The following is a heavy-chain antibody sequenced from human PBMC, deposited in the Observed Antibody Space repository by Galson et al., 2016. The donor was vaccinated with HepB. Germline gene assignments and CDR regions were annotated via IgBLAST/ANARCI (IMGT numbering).Heavy chain of an antibody. CDR2: INPNSGGT. Sequence: SVKVSCKASGYTFTGYYMHWVRQAPGQGLEWMGWINPNSGGTNYAQKFQGWVTMTRDTSISTAYMELSRLRSDDTAVYYCARGYRPHNRQFDWLLSTRYYVDYWGQGTLVTVSS. CDR1: GYTFTGYY. J-gene: IGHJ4*02. CDR3: ARGYRPHNRQFDWLLSTRYYVDY. V-gene: IGHV1-2*04. D-gene: IGHD3-9*01.